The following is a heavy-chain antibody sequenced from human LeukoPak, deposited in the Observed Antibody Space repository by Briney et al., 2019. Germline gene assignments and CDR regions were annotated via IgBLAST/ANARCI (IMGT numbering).Heavy chain of an antibody. J-gene: IGHJ4*02. D-gene: IGHD6-19*01. Sequence: SVKVSCKASGGTFSSYAISWVRQAPGQGLEWMGRIIPILGIANYAQKFQGRVTITADKSTSTAYMELSSLRSEDTAVYYCAARIAVAGSFDYWGQGTLVTVSS. V-gene: IGHV1-69*04. CDR2: IIPILGIA. CDR3: AARIAVAGSFDY. CDR1: GGTFSSYA.